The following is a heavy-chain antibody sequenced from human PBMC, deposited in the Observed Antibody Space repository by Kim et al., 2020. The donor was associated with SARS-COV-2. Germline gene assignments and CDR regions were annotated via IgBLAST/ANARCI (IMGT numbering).Heavy chain of an antibody. CDR3: AREVEVLRGMGIAVAGIFDY. CDR2: INPNSGGT. D-gene: IGHD6-19*01. CDR1: GYTFTGYY. V-gene: IGHV1-2*06. J-gene: IGHJ4*02. Sequence: ASVKVSCKASGYTFTGYYMHWVRQAPGQGLEWMGRINPNSGGTNYAQKFQGRVTMTRDTSISTAYMELSRLRSDDTAVYYCAREVEVLRGMGIAVAGIFDYWGQGTLVTVSS.